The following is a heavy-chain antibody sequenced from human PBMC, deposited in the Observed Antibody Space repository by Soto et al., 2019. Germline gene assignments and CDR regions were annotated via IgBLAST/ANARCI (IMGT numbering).Heavy chain of an antibody. CDR1: GFTFTNYA. D-gene: IGHD6-19*01. Sequence: GGSLRLSCAASGFTFTNYAMNWVRQAPGKGLEWVSVISGSGGTAYYADSAKGRFTISIDNSNNMLYLQMNSLRAEDTAKYYCVKEGSGWYSRGPLDFWGRGTMVTVSS. CDR3: VKEGSGWYSRGPLDF. J-gene: IGHJ3*01. CDR2: ISGSGGTA. V-gene: IGHV3-23*01.